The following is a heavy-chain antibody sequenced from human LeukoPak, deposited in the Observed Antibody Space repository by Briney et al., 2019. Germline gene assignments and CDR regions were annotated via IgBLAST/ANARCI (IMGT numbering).Heavy chain of an antibody. Sequence: GGSLRLSCAASGFTFSSYAMSWVRQAPGKGLEWVSSISSGGGSTSYADSVKGRFTISRDNSKNTLYLQMNSLRAEDTAVYYCARNYGGNSISPYYYYYGMDVWGQGTTVTVSS. CDR2: ISSGGGST. CDR1: GFTFSSYA. J-gene: IGHJ6*02. CDR3: ARNYGGNSISPYYYYYGMDV. V-gene: IGHV3-23*01. D-gene: IGHD4-23*01.